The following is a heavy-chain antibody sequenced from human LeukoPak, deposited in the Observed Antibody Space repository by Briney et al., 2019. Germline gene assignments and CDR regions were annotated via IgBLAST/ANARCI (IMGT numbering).Heavy chain of an antibody. D-gene: IGHD2-15*01. CDR1: GYTFTGYY. Sequence: GASVKVSCKASGYTFTGYYMHWVRQAPGQGLEWMGWINPNSGGTNYAQKFQGRVTMTRDTSISTAYMELSRLRSDDTAVYYCARPAATTRRLNWFDPWRQGTLVTVSS. CDR3: ARPAATTRRLNWFDP. V-gene: IGHV1-2*02. CDR2: INPNSGGT. J-gene: IGHJ5*02.